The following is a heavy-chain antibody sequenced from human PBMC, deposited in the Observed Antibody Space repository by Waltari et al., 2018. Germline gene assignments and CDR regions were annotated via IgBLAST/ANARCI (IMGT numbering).Heavy chain of an antibody. CDR3: ARDPGGYDYNLYFRGLDV. V-gene: IGHV1-69*14. CDR1: GSTFNNYA. D-gene: IGHD5-12*01. J-gene: IGHJ6*02. Sequence: QVQLVQSGPEVKKPGYSVKVSCTASGSTFNNYAISLVRQAPGQGLEWMGRVIPVFGSTNSRQKFQDRVTLTADTVTRTAYMDLGSLRSEDTAIYYCARDPGGYDYNLYFRGLDVWGQGTTVTVSS. CDR2: VIPVFGST.